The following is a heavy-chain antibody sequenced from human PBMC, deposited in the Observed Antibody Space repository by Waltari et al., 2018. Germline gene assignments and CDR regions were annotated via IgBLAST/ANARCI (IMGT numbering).Heavy chain of an antibody. CDR2: IYHGRGP. CDR3: ARHIAVAGMRPALGY. V-gene: IGHV4-38-2*02. J-gene: IGHJ4*02. D-gene: IGHD6-19*01. CDR1: GYSISSGYY. Sequence: QVQLQESGPGLMKPSETLYLTCSVSGYSISSGYYWAWIRQSPRKGLEWIGSIYHGRGPDYNPSLKSRVTMSIDTSKTQFCLELPSGTAADTAVYYCARHIAVAGMRPALGYWGQGTLVTVSS.